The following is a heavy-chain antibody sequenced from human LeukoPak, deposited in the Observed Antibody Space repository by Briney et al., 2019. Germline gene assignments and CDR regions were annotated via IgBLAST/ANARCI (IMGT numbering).Heavy chain of an antibody. Sequence: GSSVKVSCRASGGTFSSYTISWVRQAPGQGLEWMGGIIPIFGTANYAQKFQGRVTITADESTSTAYMELSSLRSEDPAVYYCARGRYSSSINSMDVWGQGTTVTVSS. CDR3: ARGRYSSSINSMDV. J-gene: IGHJ6*02. CDR1: GGTFSSYT. D-gene: IGHD6-6*01. V-gene: IGHV1-69*01. CDR2: IIPIFGTA.